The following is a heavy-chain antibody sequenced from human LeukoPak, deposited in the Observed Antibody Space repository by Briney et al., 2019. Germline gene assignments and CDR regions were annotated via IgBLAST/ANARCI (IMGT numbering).Heavy chain of an antibody. D-gene: IGHD5-12*01. CDR3: ARDSEATESWYFDL. CDR1: VDTFTGYY. Sequence: ASVRVSSKASVDTFTGYYMHWVRQAPGQGREWMGRINPNSGGTNYAQKFQGRVTMTRDTSISTAYMELSRLRSDDTAVYYCARDSEATESWYFDLWGRGTLVTVSS. V-gene: IGHV1-2*06. J-gene: IGHJ2*01. CDR2: INPNSGGT.